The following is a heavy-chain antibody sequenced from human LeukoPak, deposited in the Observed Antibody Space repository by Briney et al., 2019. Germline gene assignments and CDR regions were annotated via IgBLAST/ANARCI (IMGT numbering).Heavy chain of an antibody. J-gene: IGHJ4*02. CDR2: IYYSGST. V-gene: IGHV4-39*07. CDR1: GGSISSSSYY. CDR3: ARVKSSGWGIGFAY. D-gene: IGHD6-19*01. Sequence: KPSETLSLTCTVSGGSISSSSYYWGWIRQPPGKGLEWIGSIYYSGSTYYNPSLKSRVTISVDTSKNQFSLKLSSVTAADTAVYYCARVKSSGWGIGFAYWGQGTLVTVSS.